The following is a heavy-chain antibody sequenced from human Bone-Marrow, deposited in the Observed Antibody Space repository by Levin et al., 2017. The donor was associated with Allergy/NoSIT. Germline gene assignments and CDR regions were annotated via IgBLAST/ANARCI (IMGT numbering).Heavy chain of an antibody. CDR3: SRDPAYNGGAESFDY. CDR1: GYTFTGYF. Sequence: ASVKVSCKASGYTFTGYFMHWVRLAPGQGLEWMGWINPNSGGTNYAQKFQGRVTMTRDTSTSTAYMELSRLTSDDTAVYYCSRDPAYNGGAESFDYWGQGALVTVSS. D-gene: IGHD4-23*01. V-gene: IGHV1-2*02. CDR2: INPNSGGT. J-gene: IGHJ4*02.